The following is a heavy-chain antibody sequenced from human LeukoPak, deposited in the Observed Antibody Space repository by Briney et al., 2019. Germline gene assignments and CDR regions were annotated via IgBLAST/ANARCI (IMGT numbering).Heavy chain of an antibody. Sequence: PGGSLGLSCAASGFTFSSYSMNWVRQAPGKGLEWVSSISSSSSYIYYADSVKGRFTISRDNAKNSLYLQMNGLRAEDTAVYYCARSFLSIAAAATDYWGQGTLVTVSS. CDR2: ISSSSSYI. CDR3: ARSFLSIAAAATDY. V-gene: IGHV3-21*01. CDR1: GFTFSSYS. J-gene: IGHJ4*02. D-gene: IGHD6-13*01.